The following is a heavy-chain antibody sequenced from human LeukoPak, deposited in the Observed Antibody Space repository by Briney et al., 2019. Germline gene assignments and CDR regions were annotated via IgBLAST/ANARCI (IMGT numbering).Heavy chain of an antibody. CDR3: ARGETPGSFFDY. CDR1: GATFISYA. J-gene: IGHJ4*02. V-gene: IGHV1-69*06. CDR2: IIPIFGTA. Sequence: GASVKVSCKASGATFISYAMSWVRQAPGQGLEWMGGIIPIFGTANYAQKFQGRVTITADKSTSTAYMEVSSLRSDDTAVYYCARGETPGSFFDYWGQGTLVTVSS. D-gene: IGHD3-10*01.